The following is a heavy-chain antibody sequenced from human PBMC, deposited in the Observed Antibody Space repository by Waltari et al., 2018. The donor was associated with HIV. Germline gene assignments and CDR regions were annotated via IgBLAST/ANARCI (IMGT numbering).Heavy chain of an antibody. CDR2: INPNSGGT. CDR3: ARVLRALGYTASATLDY. D-gene: IGHD2-15*01. CDR1: GYIFTGYY. J-gene: IGHJ4*02. V-gene: IGHV1-2*02. Sequence: QVQLVQSGAEVKKPGASVKVSCKASGYIFTGYYITWVRPAPGQGLEWMGWINPNSGGTNYAQKFQGRVTMTRDTSISTAYMELSSLRSDDTAMYYCARVLRALGYTASATLDYWGQGTLVTVSS.